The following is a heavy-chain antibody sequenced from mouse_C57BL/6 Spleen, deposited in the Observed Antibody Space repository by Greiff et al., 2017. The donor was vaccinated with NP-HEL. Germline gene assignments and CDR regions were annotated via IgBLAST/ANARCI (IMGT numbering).Heavy chain of an antibody. CDR3: ARYPHYYGSRNWYFDV. Sequence: VQLQQSGPELVKPGASVKISCKASGYTFTDYYMNWVKQSHGKSLEWIGDINPNNGGTSYNQKFKGKATLTVDKSSSTAYMELRSLTSEDSAVYYCARYPHYYGSRNWYFDVWGTGTTVTVSS. J-gene: IGHJ1*03. V-gene: IGHV1-26*01. CDR2: INPNNGGT. D-gene: IGHD1-1*01. CDR1: GYTFTDYY.